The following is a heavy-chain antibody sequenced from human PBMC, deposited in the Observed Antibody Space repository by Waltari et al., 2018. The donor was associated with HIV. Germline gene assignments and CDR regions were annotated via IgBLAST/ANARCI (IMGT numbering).Heavy chain of an antibody. V-gene: IGHV3-33*01. D-gene: IGHD6-6*01. Sequence: QVQLVESGGGVVQPGTSLTLSCAVSGFTFRYFAIHWVRQSPGKRLEWLAVFWSDGAEISYADSVKGRFTISKDSSQKTLYLHLTSLRAEDTALYYCARGYSSSRWIPLYHWGRGTLVTVSS. CDR1: GFTFRYFA. CDR3: ARGYSSSRWIPLYH. J-gene: IGHJ4*02. CDR2: FWSDGAEI.